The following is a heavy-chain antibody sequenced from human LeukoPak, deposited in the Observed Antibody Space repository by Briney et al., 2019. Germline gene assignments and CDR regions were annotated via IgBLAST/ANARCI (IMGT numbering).Heavy chain of an antibody. CDR1: GFTFDDYA. D-gene: IGHD6-19*01. CDR3: AKDIKSYGWLVKGLDY. CDR2: ISWNSGSI. J-gene: IGHJ4*02. Sequence: PGGSLRLSCAASGFTFDDYAMHWVRQAPGKGLEWVSGISWNSGSIGYADSVKGRFTISRDNAKNSLYLQMNSLRAEDTALYYCAKDIKSYGWLVKGLDYWGQGTLVTVSS. V-gene: IGHV3-9*01.